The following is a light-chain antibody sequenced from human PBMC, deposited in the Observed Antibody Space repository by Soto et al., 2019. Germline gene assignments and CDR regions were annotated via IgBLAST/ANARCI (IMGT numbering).Light chain of an antibody. J-gene: IGKJ1*01. Sequence: DIQMTQSPSTLSASVGDTVTVTCRASQSIGRWLAWYQQKPGKAPKLLIFDASTLENGVPARFSGSRSGPEFSLTISSQQPDDFATYYCQQYYSYWTFGQGTKVEIK. V-gene: IGKV1-5*01. CDR1: QSIGRW. CDR2: DAS. CDR3: QQYYSYWT.